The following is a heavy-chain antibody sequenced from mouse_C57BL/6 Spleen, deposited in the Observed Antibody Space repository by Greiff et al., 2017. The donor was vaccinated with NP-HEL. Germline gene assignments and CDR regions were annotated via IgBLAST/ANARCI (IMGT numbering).Heavy chain of an antibody. CDR3: ARPYPSFLSYGDY. J-gene: IGHJ2*01. D-gene: IGHD1-1*01. CDR2: IDPSDSYT. CDR1: GYTFTSYW. Sequence: VQLQQSGAELVKPGASVKLSCKASGYTFTSYWMQWVNQRPGQGLEWIGEIDPSDSYTNYNQKFKGKATLTVDTSSSTAYMQLSSLTSAVSAVSYCARPYPSFLSYGDYWGQGTTLTVAS. V-gene: IGHV1-50*01.